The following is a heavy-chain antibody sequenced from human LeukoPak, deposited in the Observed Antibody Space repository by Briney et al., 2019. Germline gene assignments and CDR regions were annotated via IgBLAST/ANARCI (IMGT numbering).Heavy chain of an antibody. CDR1: GFSFRSYA. V-gene: IGHV3-23*01. D-gene: IGHD7-27*01. J-gene: IGHJ6*03. CDR3: VKSELGDYYYYMDV. CDR2: SSGSGGST. Sequence: PGGSLRLSCAPSGFSFRSYAISWVRQALGKGLEWGSASSGSGGSTYYADSVKGRFTISRDNSKNTLYLQMNSLRAEDTAVYYRVKSELGDYYYYMDVWGKGTTVTVSS.